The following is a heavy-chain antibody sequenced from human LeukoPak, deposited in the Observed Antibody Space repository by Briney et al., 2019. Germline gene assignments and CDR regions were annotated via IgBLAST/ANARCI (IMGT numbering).Heavy chain of an antibody. CDR3: ARGHYDSSGYCFDY. D-gene: IGHD3-22*01. CDR2: IYYSGST. Sequence: KSSQTLSLTCTVSGRSISSGGSYWSWLRQHPGRGLEWIGYIYYSGSTYYNPSLKSRVTISVDTSKIQFSLKLSSVTAADTAVYYCARGHYDSSGYCFDYWGQGTLVTVSS. CDR1: GRSISSGGSY. V-gene: IGHV4-31*03. J-gene: IGHJ4*02.